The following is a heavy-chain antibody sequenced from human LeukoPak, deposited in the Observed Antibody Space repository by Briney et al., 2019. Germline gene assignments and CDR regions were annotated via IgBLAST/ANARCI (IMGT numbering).Heavy chain of an antibody. Sequence: SETLSLTCAVYGGSFSAYYWSRIRQPPGKGLEWIGEINHSGNTNYNPSLKSRVTISVDTSKKQFSLKLSSVTAADTAVYYCASPIYGDYTENGFDIWGQGTMVTVSS. J-gene: IGHJ3*02. CDR1: GGSFSAYY. D-gene: IGHD4-17*01. CDR2: INHSGNT. CDR3: ASPIYGDYTENGFDI. V-gene: IGHV4-34*01.